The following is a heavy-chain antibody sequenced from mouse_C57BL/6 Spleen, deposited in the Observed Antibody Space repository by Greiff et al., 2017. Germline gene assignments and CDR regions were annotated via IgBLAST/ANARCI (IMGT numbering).Heavy chain of an antibody. V-gene: IGHV1-59*01. CDR1: GYTFTSYW. Sequence: QVQLQQPGAELVRPGTSVKLSCKASGYTFTSYWMHWVKQRPGQGLEWIGVIDPSDSYTNYNQKFKGKATLTVDTSSSTAYLQLSSLTSEDSAVXYCAGEGTAQARSAGLAYWGQGTLVTVSA. CDR3: AGEGTAQARSAGLAY. CDR2: IDPSDSYT. J-gene: IGHJ3*01. D-gene: IGHD3-2*02.